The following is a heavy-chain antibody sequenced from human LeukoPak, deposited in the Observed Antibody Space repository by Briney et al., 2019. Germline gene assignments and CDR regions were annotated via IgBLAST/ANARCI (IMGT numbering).Heavy chain of an antibody. D-gene: IGHD4-17*01. CDR1: GFTFSSYS. V-gene: IGHV3-21*01. CDR3: ARDPPVTNYYYGMDV. CDR2: ISSSSSYI. J-gene: IGHJ6*02. Sequence: GRSLRLSCAVSGFTFSSYSMNWVRHPPGKGLEWVSSISSSSSYIYYADSVKGRFTISRDNAKNSLYLQMNSLRAEDTAVYYCARDPPVTNYYYGMDVWGQGTTVTVSS.